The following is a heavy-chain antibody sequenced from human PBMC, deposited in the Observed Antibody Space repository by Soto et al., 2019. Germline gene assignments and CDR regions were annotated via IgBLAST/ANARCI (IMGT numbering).Heavy chain of an antibody. Sequence: PSETLSLTCTVSGGSISSGGYYWSWIRQHPGKGLEWIGYIYYSGSTYYNPSLKSRVTISVDTSKNQFSLKLSSVTAADTAVYYCASIAAAAYNWFDPWGQGTLVTVSS. CDR1: GGSISSGGYY. CDR3: ASIAAAAYNWFDP. J-gene: IGHJ5*02. V-gene: IGHV4-31*03. CDR2: IYYSGST. D-gene: IGHD6-13*01.